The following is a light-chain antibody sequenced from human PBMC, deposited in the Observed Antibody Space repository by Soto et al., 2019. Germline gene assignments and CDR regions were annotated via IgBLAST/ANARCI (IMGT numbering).Light chain of an antibody. CDR3: CSFAGGATFV. CDR1: SNDIGGYNL. J-gene: IGLJ2*01. Sequence: QSALTQPASVSGSPGQSITISCAGTSNDIGGYNLVSWYQQHPGKAPKLIIFEANKRPSGVSDRFSGSKSGNTASLTISALQAEDEADYSCCSFAGGATFVFGGGTPLTVL. CDR2: EAN. V-gene: IGLV2-23*02.